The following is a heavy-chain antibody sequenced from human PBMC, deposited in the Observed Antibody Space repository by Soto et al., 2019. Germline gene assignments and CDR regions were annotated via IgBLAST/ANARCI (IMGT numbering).Heavy chain of an antibody. CDR2: VYSSGTT. Sequence: SETLSLTCSVSGGSINSYWWSWIRQPAGKGLEWIGRVYSSGTTDYNPSLNSRATLSVETSKNQLSLKLSSVTAADTAVYYCARDIGSYAYGEGYWGQGIHVTVSS. J-gene: IGHJ4*02. D-gene: IGHD3-10*01. V-gene: IGHV4-4*07. CDR3: ARDIGSYAYGEGY. CDR1: GGSINSYW.